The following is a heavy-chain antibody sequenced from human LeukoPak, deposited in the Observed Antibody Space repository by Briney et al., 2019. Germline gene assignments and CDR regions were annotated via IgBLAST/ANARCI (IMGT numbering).Heavy chain of an antibody. J-gene: IGHJ4*02. CDR3: ARGYCSGGSCYHEFDY. Sequence: GKSLKISCKGSGYSFTSYWIGWVRQMPGKGLEWMGIIYPGDSDTRYSPSFQGQVTISADKSISTAYLQWSSLKASDTAMYYCARGYCSGGSCYHEFDYWGQGTLVTVSS. V-gene: IGHV5-51*01. CDR2: IYPGDSDT. CDR1: GYSFTSYW. D-gene: IGHD2-15*01.